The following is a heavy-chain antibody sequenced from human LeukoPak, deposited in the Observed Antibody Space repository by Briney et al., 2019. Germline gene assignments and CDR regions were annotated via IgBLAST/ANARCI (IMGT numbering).Heavy chain of an antibody. CDR3: AHSRYFDPDTFLDV. J-gene: IGHJ6*02. CDR1: GFSLSTSGVG. Sequence: SGPTLVKPTQTLTLTCTFSGFSLSTSGVGVGWIRQPPGKALEWLALIYWNDDKRYSPSLKSRLTITKDTSKNQVVLTMTNMDPVDTATYYCAHSRYFDPDTFLDVWGQGTTVTVSS. V-gene: IGHV2-5*01. D-gene: IGHD3-9*01. CDR2: IYWNDDK.